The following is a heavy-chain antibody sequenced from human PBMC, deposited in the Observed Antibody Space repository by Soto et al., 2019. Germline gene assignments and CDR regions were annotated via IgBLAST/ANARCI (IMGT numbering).Heavy chain of an antibody. CDR3: ARAGDSSGRTYYYYYYGMDV. D-gene: IGHD3-22*01. CDR1: GYTFTSYY. V-gene: IGHV1-46*01. Sequence: ASVKVSCKASGYTFTSYYMHWVRQAPGQGLEWMGIINPSGGSTSYAQKFQGRVTMTRDTSTSTVYMELSSLRSEDTAMYYCARAGDSSGRTYYYYYYGMDVWGQGTTVTVSS. CDR2: INPSGGST. J-gene: IGHJ6*02.